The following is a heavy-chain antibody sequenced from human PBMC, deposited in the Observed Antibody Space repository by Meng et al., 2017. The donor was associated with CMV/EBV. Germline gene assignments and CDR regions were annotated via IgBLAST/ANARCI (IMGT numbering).Heavy chain of an antibody. D-gene: IGHD6-13*01. CDR2: ISYDGSNK. J-gene: IGHJ4*02. CDR1: GFTFSSYA. Sequence: QVQLVGSGGGVVQPGRSLRLSCAASGFTFSSYAMHWVRQAPGKGLEWVAVISYDGSNKYYADSVKGRFTISRDNSKNTLYLQMNSLRAEDTAVYYCAELQPVRGGFGYWGQGNLVTVSS. CDR3: AELQPVRGGFGY. V-gene: IGHV3-30-3*01.